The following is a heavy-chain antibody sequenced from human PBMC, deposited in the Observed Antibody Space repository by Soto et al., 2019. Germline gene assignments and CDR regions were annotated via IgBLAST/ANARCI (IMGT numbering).Heavy chain of an antibody. Sequence: SETLSLTCTVSGASISGFYWSWIRKSAGKGLEWIGRIYATGTTDYNPSLKSRVMMSVDTSKKQFSLKLRSVTAADTAVYYCVRDGTKNLRDWFDPWGQGISVTVSS. CDR1: GASISGFY. J-gene: IGHJ5*02. CDR3: VRDGTKNLRDWFDP. CDR2: IYATGTT. D-gene: IGHD1-1*01. V-gene: IGHV4-4*07.